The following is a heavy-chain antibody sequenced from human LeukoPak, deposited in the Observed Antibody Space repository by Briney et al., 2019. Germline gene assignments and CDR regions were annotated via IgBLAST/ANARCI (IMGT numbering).Heavy chain of an antibody. CDR2: IYYSGST. V-gene: IGHV4-39*01. CDR3: ARGRPYSGGYHLDY. D-gene: IGHD1-26*01. Sequence: PSETLSLTCTVSGDSTSSDRYYGGWVRQPPGKGLEWIGNIYYSGSTYYNPSLKSRVTMSVGTSKNQFFLKLNSVTAADTAVYCCARGRPYSGGYHLDYWGQGTLVTVSA. CDR1: GDSTSSDRYY. J-gene: IGHJ4*02.